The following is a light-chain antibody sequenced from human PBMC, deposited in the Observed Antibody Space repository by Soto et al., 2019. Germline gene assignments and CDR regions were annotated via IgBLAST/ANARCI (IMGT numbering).Light chain of an antibody. Sequence: SSLSASVGDRVTITCRASQSISSYLNWYQQKPGKAPKLLIYAASSLQSGVPSRFSGSGSGTDFTLTISSLQPEDFATYYCQQSYSTSPTFGQGTKVDIK. J-gene: IGKJ1*01. CDR2: AAS. V-gene: IGKV1-39*01. CDR3: QQSYSTSPT. CDR1: QSISSY.